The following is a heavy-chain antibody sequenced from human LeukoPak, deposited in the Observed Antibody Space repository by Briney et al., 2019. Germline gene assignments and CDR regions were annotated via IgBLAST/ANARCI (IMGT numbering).Heavy chain of an antibody. V-gene: IGHV3-30*18. CDR2: ISYDGSDK. Sequence: GGSLRLSCAASGFTLSSYDMHWVRQATGKGLDWVAVISYDGSDKYYADSVKGRFTISRDNSKNTLYLQMNSLRTEDTAVYYCAKDGRPEGMDVWGQGTTVTVSS. J-gene: IGHJ6*02. CDR3: AKDGRPEGMDV. CDR1: GFTLSSYD.